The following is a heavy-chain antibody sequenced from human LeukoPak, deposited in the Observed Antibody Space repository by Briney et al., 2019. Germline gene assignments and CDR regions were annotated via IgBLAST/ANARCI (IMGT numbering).Heavy chain of an antibody. Sequence: GGSLRLSCAASGFTFSNYEMNWVRQAPGKGLEWLSYISSTGSTKYYADSVRGRFTISRDNAKNSLYLQMNSLRAEDTAVYYCARIFSGGPTGHAFDIWGQGTMVTVSS. D-gene: IGHD2-15*01. J-gene: IGHJ3*02. CDR3: ARIFSGGPTGHAFDI. V-gene: IGHV3-48*03. CDR2: ISSTGSTK. CDR1: GFTFSNYE.